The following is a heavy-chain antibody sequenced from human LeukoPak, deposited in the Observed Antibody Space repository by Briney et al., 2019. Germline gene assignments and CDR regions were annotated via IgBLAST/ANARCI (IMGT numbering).Heavy chain of an antibody. V-gene: IGHV1-8*03. CDR1: GYTFTSYD. CDR2: MNTNSGNT. CDR3: ARGSSRLLEWWYWFDP. J-gene: IGHJ5*02. D-gene: IGHD3-3*01. Sequence: ASVTVSCKASGYTFTSYDINWVRQATGQGLEWMGWMNTNSGNTGYAQKFQGRVTITRNTSISTAYMELSSLRSEDTAVYYCARGSSRLLEWWYWFDPWGQGTLVTVSS.